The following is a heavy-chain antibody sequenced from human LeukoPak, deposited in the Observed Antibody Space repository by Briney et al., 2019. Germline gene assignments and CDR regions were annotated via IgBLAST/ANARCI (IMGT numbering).Heavy chain of an antibody. CDR1: GFTFSSYA. D-gene: IGHD3-10*01. CDR2: ISGSGGST. V-gene: IGHV3-23*01. CDR3: ARDSYYGSGSYYRYTFDY. J-gene: IGHJ4*02. Sequence: QAGGSLRLSCAASGFTFSSYAMSWVRQAPGKGLEWVSAISGSGGSTYYADSVKGRFTISRDNSKNTLYLQMNSLRAEDTAVYYCARDSYYGSGSYYRYTFDYWGQGTLVTVSS.